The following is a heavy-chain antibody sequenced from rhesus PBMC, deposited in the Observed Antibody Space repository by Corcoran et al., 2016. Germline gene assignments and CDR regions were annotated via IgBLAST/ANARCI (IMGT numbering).Heavy chain of an antibody. CDR1: GFTFGSYG. CDR3: ATGTRNAFDF. CDR2: INTGGGST. J-gene: IGHJ3*01. D-gene: IGHD3-9*01. V-gene: IGHV3-8*01. Sequence: EVQLVESGGGLVQPGGSLRLSCAASGFTFGSYGMHWARQAPGKGLELVSAINTGGGSTWYTDSVKGRFTISRENAKNTLYLQMDSLRAEDTAVYYCATGTRNAFDFWGQGLRVTVSS.